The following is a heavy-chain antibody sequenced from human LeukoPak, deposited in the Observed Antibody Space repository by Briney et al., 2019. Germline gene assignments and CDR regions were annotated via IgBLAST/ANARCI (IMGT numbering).Heavy chain of an antibody. CDR2: IYYSGST. CDR3: ARYPYSGISGWQAFDY. J-gene: IGHJ4*02. Sequence: SETLSLTCTVSGGSISSGDYYWSWIRQPPGKGLEWIGYIYYSGSTYYNPSLKSRVTISVDTSKNQFSLKVSSVTAADTAVYYCARYPYSGISGWQAFDYWGQGTLVTVSS. D-gene: IGHD6-19*01. CDR1: GGSISSGDYY. V-gene: IGHV4-30-4*01.